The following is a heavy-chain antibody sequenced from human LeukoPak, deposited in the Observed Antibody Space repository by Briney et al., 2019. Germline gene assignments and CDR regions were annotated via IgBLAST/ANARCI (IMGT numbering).Heavy chain of an antibody. CDR1: GFTFSSYS. V-gene: IGHV3-23*01. D-gene: IGHD6-13*01. Sequence: GGSLRLSCAASGFTFSSYSMSWVRQAPGKRLEWVSAISGSGGSTYYADSVKGRFTISRDNSKNTLYLQMNSLRAEDTAVYYCAKGPIASNPYYFDYWGQGTLVTVSS. J-gene: IGHJ4*02. CDR3: AKGPIASNPYYFDY. CDR2: ISGSGGST.